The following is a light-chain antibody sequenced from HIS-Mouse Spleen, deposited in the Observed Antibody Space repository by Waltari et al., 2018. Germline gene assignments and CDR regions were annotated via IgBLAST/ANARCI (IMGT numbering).Light chain of an antibody. J-gene: IGKJ3*01. V-gene: IGKV1-8*01. CDR3: QQYYSYRFT. Sequence: AIRMTQSPSSFSASTGDRVTITCRASQGSSSYLAWYQQKPGKAPKLLIYAASTLQSGVPSRFSGSGSGTDFTLTISCLQSEDFATYYCQQYYSYRFTFGPGTKVDIK. CDR1: QGSSSY. CDR2: AAS.